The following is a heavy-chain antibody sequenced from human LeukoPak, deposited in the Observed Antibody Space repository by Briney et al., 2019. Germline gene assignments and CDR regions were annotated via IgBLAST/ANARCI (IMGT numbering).Heavy chain of an antibody. D-gene: IGHD3-22*01. J-gene: IGHJ4*02. Sequence: ASVKVSCKASGFTFTSSAMQWVRQARGQRLEWIGWIVVGSGNTNYAQKFQERVTMTRDTSISTAYMELSRLRSDDTAVYYCARDLGYYDSSGYSRPYFDYWGQGTLVTVSS. V-gene: IGHV1-58*02. CDR2: IVVGSGNT. CDR3: ARDLGYYDSSGYSRPYFDY. CDR1: GFTFTSSA.